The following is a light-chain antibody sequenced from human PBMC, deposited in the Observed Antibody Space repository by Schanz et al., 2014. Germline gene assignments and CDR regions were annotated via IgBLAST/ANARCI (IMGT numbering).Light chain of an antibody. CDR1: SSDVGGYNY. CDR3: ASWDDSLNARV. CDR2: EVS. Sequence: QSALTQPPSASGSPGQSVTISCTGTSSDVGGYNYVSWYQQYPGKAPKLMIYEVSKRPSGVPDRFSASKSDTSASLAITGLQAEDEADYYCASWDDSLNARVFGGGTKLTVL. V-gene: IGLV2-8*01. J-gene: IGLJ3*02.